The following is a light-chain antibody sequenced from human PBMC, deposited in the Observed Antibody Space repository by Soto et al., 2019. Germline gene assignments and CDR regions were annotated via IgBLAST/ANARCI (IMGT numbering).Light chain of an antibody. V-gene: IGKV3-15*01. CDR1: QSIGSSN. CDR2: GAS. Sequence: EVVLTQPPGTLSLSPGERATLSCRASQSIGSSNLAWYQQKPGQAPRLLIYGASTRATGFPARFSGSGSGTEFNLTISSLQSEDFGVYYCQQYNNWPRATFGGGTKVDIK. CDR3: QQYNNWPRAT. J-gene: IGKJ4*01.